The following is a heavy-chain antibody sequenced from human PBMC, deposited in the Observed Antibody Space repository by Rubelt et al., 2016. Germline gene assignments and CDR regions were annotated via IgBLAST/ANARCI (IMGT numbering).Heavy chain of an antibody. CDR3: GRGNSWYPL. D-gene: IGHD6-13*01. CDR2: IDPSDSYI. J-gene: IGHJ4*02. CDR1: GYNFTTYW. Sequence: EVQLVQSGAEVKKPGESLRISCKGSGYNFTTYWISWVRQTPGKGLEWMGRIDPSDSYINYSPSFQANVTIAADKSISTAYLQWSSLKASDTAMYYCGRGNSWYPLWGQGTLVTVSS. V-gene: IGHV5-10-1*03.